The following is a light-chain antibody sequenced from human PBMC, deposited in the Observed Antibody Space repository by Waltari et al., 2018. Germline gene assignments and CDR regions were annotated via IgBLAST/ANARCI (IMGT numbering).Light chain of an antibody. Sequence: QSVLIQPPSASGTPGQRVTISCPAGSPTPGRSTVNWYQQLPGTAPNLLIHSNDQRPSGVPDRISGSKSGTSASLAISGLQSEDEAHYFCAAWDGSLNGLVFGGGTELTVL. CDR3: AAWDGSLNGLV. CDR2: SND. J-gene: IGLJ2*01. CDR1: SPTPGRST. V-gene: IGLV1-44*01.